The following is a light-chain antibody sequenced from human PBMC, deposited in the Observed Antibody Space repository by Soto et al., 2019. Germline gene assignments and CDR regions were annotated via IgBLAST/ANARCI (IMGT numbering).Light chain of an antibody. J-gene: IGKJ1*01. Sequence: EVVLTQSPGTLSLSPGERATLSCRTSQSVVNYQLAWYRQKPGQAPRLLIYNTFHRATGIPDRFSGTGSEKDFTLTISRLEPEDFAVYHCQQYCALPPTFGQGTRVEIK. CDR1: QSVVNYQ. CDR2: NTF. CDR3: QQYCALPPT. V-gene: IGKV3-20*01.